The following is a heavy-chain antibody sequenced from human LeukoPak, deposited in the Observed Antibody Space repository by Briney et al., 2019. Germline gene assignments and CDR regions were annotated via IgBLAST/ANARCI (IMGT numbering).Heavy chain of an antibody. Sequence: SETLSLTCAVYGGSFSGYYWSWIRQPPGKGLEWIGEINHSGSTNYNPSLKSRVTISADTSKNQFSLKLSSVTAADTAVYYCARIGGSGYTHYWGQGTLVTVSS. CDR1: GGSFSGYY. CDR3: ARIGGSGYTHY. CDR2: INHSGST. J-gene: IGHJ4*02. V-gene: IGHV4-34*01. D-gene: IGHD5-12*01.